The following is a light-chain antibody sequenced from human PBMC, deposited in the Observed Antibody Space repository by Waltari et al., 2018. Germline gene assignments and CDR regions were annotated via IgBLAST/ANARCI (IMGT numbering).Light chain of an antibody. V-gene: IGLV2-14*03. Sequence: QSALTQPASVSGSPGQSITISCSGTSNDIGSYNYISWYQQHPGRAPKLMIYDVSDRASGLSDRFSGSKSSNTASLSICGLQAEDEADYYCSSYTSSGTLVFGGGTKLTVL. J-gene: IGLJ2*01. CDR1: SNDIGSYNY. CDR2: DVS. CDR3: SSYTSSGTLV.